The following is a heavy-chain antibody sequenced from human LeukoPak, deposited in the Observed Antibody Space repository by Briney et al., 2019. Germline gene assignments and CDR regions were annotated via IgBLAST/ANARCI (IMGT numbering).Heavy chain of an antibody. D-gene: IGHD4-23*01. CDR3: ATLDYGGNSPFDY. CDR1: GGSISSYY. V-gene: IGHV4-59*08. CDR2: IYCSGST. J-gene: IGHJ4*02. Sequence: KPSETLSLTCTVSGGSISSYYWSWIRQPPGKGLEWIGYIYCSGSTNYNPSLKSRVTISVDTSKNQFSLKLSSVTAADTAVYYCATLDYGGNSPFDYWGQGTLVTVSS.